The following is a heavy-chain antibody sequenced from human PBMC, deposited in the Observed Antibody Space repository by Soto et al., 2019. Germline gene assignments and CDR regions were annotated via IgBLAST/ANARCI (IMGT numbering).Heavy chain of an antibody. CDR2: ISGSGNYI. J-gene: IGHJ4*02. D-gene: IGHD2-8*01. Sequence: PGGSLRLSCAASGFTFSSYAMNWVRQAPGKGLEWVSSISGSGNYIYYADSVKGRFTFSRDNAKNSLYLQMNSLRAEDTAVYYCARDMEFCTNGLRYWFDYWGQGTLVTVSS. CDR1: GFTFSSYA. V-gene: IGHV3-21*01. CDR3: ARDMEFCTNGLRYWFDY.